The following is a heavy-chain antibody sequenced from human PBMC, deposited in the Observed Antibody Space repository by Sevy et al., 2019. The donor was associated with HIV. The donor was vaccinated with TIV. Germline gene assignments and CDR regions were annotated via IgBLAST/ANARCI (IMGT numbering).Heavy chain of an antibody. D-gene: IGHD2-21*02. CDR3: ARDSYCGGDCYPNLFDY. V-gene: IGHV3-30-3*01. J-gene: IGHJ4*02. CDR1: GFTFSSYA. Sequence: GGSLRLSCAASGFTFSSYAMHWVRQAPGKGLEWVAVISYDGSNKYYADSVKGRFTISRDNSKNTLYLQMNSLRAEDTAVYYCARDSYCGGDCYPNLFDYWGQGTLVTISS. CDR2: ISYDGSNK.